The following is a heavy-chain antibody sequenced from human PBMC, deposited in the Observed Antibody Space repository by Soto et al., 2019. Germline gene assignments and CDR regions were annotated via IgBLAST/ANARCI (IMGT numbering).Heavy chain of an antibody. J-gene: IGHJ6*02. CDR1: GFTFSSYA. CDR2: ISGSGGST. Sequence: GGSLRLSCAASGFTFSSYAMSWVSQAPGKGLEWVSAISGSGGSTYYADSVKGRFTNSRDNSKNTLYLQMNSLRAEDTAVYYCAKSARPQGVYHYGMDVWGQGTTVTVSS. V-gene: IGHV3-23*01. CDR3: AKSARPQGVYHYGMDV.